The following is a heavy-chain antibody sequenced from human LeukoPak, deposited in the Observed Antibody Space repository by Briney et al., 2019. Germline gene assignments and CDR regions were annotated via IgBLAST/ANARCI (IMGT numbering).Heavy chain of an antibody. CDR1: GFTFSTYN. Sequence: GGSLRLSCAASGFTFSTYNMNWVRQAPGKGLEWVSYISSGSGTIYYADYVKGRFTISRDNAKNSLYLQMNSLRAEDTAVYYCARLTTVTNDGVYWGQGTLVTVSS. J-gene: IGHJ4*02. V-gene: IGHV3-48*01. CDR3: ARLTTVTNDGVY. CDR2: ISSGSGTI. D-gene: IGHD4-17*01.